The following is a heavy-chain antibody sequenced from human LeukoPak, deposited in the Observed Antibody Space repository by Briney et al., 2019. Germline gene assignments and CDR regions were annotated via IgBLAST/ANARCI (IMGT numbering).Heavy chain of an antibody. CDR1: TVSVSSVLYH. J-gene: IGHJ4*02. V-gene: IGHV4-61*01. D-gene: IGHD1-26*01. CDR2: IYSTSST. Sequence: KPSETLSLTSSVSTVSVSSVLYHCNSIRQPPGKGLEWIGYIYSTSSTKNNPSLKSRVTISTETSTNKFSPNLSSLTTPETPVSNCVGGSYRDALLDNWGQGTLVTVSS. CDR3: VGGSYRDALLDN.